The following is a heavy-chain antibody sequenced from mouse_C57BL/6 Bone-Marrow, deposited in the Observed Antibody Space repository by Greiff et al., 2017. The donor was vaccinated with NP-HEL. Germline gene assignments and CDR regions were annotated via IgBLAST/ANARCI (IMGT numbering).Heavy chain of an antibody. CDR1: GYTFTSYG. Sequence: QVQLKESGAELARPGASVKLSCKASGYTFTSYGISWVKQRTGQGLEWIGEIYPRSGNTYYNEKFKGKATLTADQSSSTAYMELRSLTSEDSAVYFCARWLPLTGTWVWGQGTTLTVSS. CDR3: ARWLPLTGTWV. CDR2: IYPRSGNT. J-gene: IGHJ2*01. D-gene: IGHD4-1*01. V-gene: IGHV1-81*01.